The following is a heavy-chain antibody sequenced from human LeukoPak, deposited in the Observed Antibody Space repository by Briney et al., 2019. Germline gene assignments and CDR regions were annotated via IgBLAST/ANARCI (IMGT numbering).Heavy chain of an antibody. D-gene: IGHD5-24*01. CDR3: ARRRDNVDY. Sequence: PGGSLRLSCAASAFTFSYYYMSWIRQTPGEGLEWVSYMSSSGDTIYYADSVKGRFTISRYNAKNSLYLQMNSLRAEDTAAYYCARRRDNVDYWGQRTLVTVSS. V-gene: IGHV3-11*01. CDR2: MSSSGDTI. CDR1: AFTFSYYY. J-gene: IGHJ4*02.